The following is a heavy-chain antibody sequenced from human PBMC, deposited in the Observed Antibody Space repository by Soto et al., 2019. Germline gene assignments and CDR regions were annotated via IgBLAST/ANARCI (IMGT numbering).Heavy chain of an antibody. CDR3: ARGYDYYDSSGYPGNAFDI. V-gene: IGHV1-46*01. CDR1: GYTFTSYY. D-gene: IGHD3-22*01. J-gene: IGHJ3*02. CDR2: INPSGGST. Sequence: ASVKVSCKASGYTFTSYYMHWVRQAPGQGLEWMGIINPSGGSTSYAQKFQGRVTMTRDTSTSTVYMELSSLRSEDTAVYYCARGYDYYDSSGYPGNAFDIWGQGTMVTVSS.